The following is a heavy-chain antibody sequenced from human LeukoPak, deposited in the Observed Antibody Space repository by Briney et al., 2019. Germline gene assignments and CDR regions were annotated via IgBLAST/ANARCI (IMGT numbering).Heavy chain of an antibody. CDR2: TSSTSTYI. J-gene: IGHJ4*02. CDR1: GSTFSNYK. CDR3: AIDPGTVDTPMVPVWDY. V-gene: IGHV3-21*01. Sequence: GESLRLSCAASGSTFSNYKMNWVRQAPGRGLEWVSSTSSTSTYIYYTDSVKGRFTISRDNAKHSLYMQMNSLRAEDTAVYYCAIDPGTVDTPMVPVWDYWGQGTVVTVSP. D-gene: IGHD5-18*01.